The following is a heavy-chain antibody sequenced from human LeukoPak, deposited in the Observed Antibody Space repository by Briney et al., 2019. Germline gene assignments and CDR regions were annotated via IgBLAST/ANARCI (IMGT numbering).Heavy chain of an antibody. J-gene: IGHJ4*02. CDR2: IKPDGSEK. CDR1: GFTFSDYW. Sequence: PGGSLRLSCAASGFTFSDYWMSWVRQAPGKGLEWVANIKPDGSEKYYVDSVKGRFTISRDNAKNSLYLQMNSLRAEDTAVYYCARPSFRTFDYWGQGTLVTVSS. D-gene: IGHD1-7*01. CDR3: ARPSFRTFDY. V-gene: IGHV3-7*01.